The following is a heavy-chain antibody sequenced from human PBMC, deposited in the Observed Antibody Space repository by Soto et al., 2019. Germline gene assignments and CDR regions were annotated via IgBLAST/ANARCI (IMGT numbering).Heavy chain of an antibody. D-gene: IGHD6-13*01. Sequence: SETLSLTCAVSGGSISSGGYSWSWIRQPPGKGLEWIGYIYHSGSTYYNPSLKSRVTISVDRSKNQFSLKLSSVTAADTAVYYCARVNGSSWYDRFDYYYYGMDVWGQGTTVTVSS. J-gene: IGHJ6*02. CDR2: IYHSGST. CDR1: GGSISSGGYS. V-gene: IGHV4-30-2*01. CDR3: ARVNGSSWYDRFDYYYYGMDV.